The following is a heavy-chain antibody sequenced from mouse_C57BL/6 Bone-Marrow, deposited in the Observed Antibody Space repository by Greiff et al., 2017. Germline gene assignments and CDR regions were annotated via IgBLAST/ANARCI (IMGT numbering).Heavy chain of an antibody. CDR2: IYPGGGNT. CDR3: ARRHYGRSSCYFDY. CDR1: GYTFTNYW. D-gene: IGHD1-1*01. J-gene: IGHJ2*01. Sequence: VQLQQSGAELVRPGTSVKMSCKASGYTFTNYWIGWAKQRPGHGLEWIGDIYPGGGNTNYNEKFKGKATLTADKSSSPAYMQFSSPTSEDSAIYYCARRHYGRSSCYFDYWGQGTTLTVSS. V-gene: IGHV1-63*01.